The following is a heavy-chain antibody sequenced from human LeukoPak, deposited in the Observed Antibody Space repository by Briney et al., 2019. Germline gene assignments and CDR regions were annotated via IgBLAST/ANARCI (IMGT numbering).Heavy chain of an antibody. CDR2: ISSSGSTI. CDR1: GFSFSGYA. J-gene: IGHJ4*02. V-gene: IGHV3-48*03. CDR3: ARDPSKGGGNFDY. D-gene: IGHD4-23*01. Sequence: GGSLRLSCVASGFSFSGYAIHWVRQAPGKGLEWVSYISSSGSTIYYADSVKGRFTISRDNAKNSLYLQMNSLRAEDTAVYYCARDPSKGGGNFDYWGQGTLVTVSS.